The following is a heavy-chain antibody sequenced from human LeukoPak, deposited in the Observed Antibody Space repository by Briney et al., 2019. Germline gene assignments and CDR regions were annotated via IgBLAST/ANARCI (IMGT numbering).Heavy chain of an antibody. D-gene: IGHD3-16*02. V-gene: IGHV1-2*02. CDR3: ASSTFGGVIVIGAFDI. Sequence: ASVKVSCKASGYTFTGYYMHWVRQAPGQGLEWMGWINPNSGGTNYAQKFQGRVTMTRDTSISTAYMELSRLRSDDTAVYYCASSTFGGVIVIGAFDIWGQGTVVTVSS. CDR2: INPNSGGT. CDR1: GYTFTGYY. J-gene: IGHJ3*02.